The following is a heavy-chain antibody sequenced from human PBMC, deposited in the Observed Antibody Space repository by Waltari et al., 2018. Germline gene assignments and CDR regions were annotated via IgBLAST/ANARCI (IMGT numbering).Heavy chain of an antibody. V-gene: IGHV3-21*01. D-gene: IGHD2-15*01. CDR2: ISSSSSYI. Sequence: EVQLVESGGGLVKPGGSLRLSCAASGFTFSSYSMNWVRQASGKGLEWVSSISSSSSYIYYADSVKGRFTISRDNAKNSLYLQMNSLRAEDTAVYYCARVLYCSGGSCYYFDYWGQGTLVTVSS. CDR3: ARVLYCSGGSCYYFDY. CDR1: GFTFSSYS. J-gene: IGHJ4*02.